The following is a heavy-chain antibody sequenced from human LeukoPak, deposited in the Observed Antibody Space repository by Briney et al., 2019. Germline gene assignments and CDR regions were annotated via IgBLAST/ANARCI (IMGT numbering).Heavy chain of an antibody. Sequence: PSETLSLTCSVSGYSISNGYYWGWIRQPPGKGLEWIGSIYQSGSTYYNPSLKSRVTISVDTSKNQFSLKLTSVTAADTAVYYCARDRSPSGTSTGNLDFWGQGTLVTVSS. CDR3: ARDRSPSGTSTGNLDF. CDR1: GYSISNGYY. V-gene: IGHV4-38-2*02. D-gene: IGHD1-26*01. J-gene: IGHJ4*02. CDR2: IYQSGST.